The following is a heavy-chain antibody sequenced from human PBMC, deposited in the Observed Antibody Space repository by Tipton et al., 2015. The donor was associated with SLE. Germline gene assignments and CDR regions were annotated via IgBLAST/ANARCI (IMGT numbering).Heavy chain of an antibody. CDR3: ARGRLKYDSSDAFDM. D-gene: IGHD3-22*01. CDR2: ISGSGGST. CDR1: GFTFSSYA. Sequence: GSLRLSCAASGFTFSSYAMSWVRQAPGKGLEWVSAISGSGGSTYYADSVKGRFTISRDNSKNTLYLQMNSLRAEDTALYYCARGRLKYDSSDAFDMWGQGTMVTVSS. J-gene: IGHJ3*02. V-gene: IGHV3-23*01.